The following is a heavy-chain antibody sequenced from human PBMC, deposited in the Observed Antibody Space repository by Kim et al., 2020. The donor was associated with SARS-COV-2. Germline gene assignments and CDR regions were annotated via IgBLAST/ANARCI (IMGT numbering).Heavy chain of an antibody. CDR3: ARDRASSSKGWFDP. V-gene: IGHV1-8*02. CDR2: MNPNSGDS. Sequence: ASVKVSCKASGFSFTTYDINWVRQATGQGLEWMGWMNPNSGDSGYAQKFQGRVTMTRDTSISTAFMELSSLTSEDTAVYYCARDRASSSKGWFDPWVQGT. J-gene: IGHJ5*02. D-gene: IGHD6-13*01. CDR1: GFSFTTYD.